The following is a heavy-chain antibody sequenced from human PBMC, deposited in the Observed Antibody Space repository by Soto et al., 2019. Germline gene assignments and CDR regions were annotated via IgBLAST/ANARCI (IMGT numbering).Heavy chain of an antibody. V-gene: IGHV3-23*01. J-gene: IGHJ6*02. CDR3: AKDSSILTGYGYYYGMDV. CDR2: ISGSGGST. Sequence: PGGSLRLSCAASGFTFSSYAMSWVRQAPGKGLEWVSAISGSGGSTYYADSVKGRFTISRDNSKNTLYLQMNSLRAEDTAVYYCAKDSSILTGYGYYYGMDVWGQGTTVTVSS. CDR1: GFTFSSYA. D-gene: IGHD3-9*01.